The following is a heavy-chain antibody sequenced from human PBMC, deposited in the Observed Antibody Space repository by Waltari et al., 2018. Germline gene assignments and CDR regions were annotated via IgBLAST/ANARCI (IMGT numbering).Heavy chain of an antibody. CDR2: ISGSGGNT. D-gene: IGHD6-6*01. Sequence: EVQLVESGGVVVQSGGSLRLSCAASGFTFDDYAMHWGRQAPGKGRECVSLISGSGGNTDYADSVRVSFTIAGDNSKNSRYRQMNSLRPEDTALYYCAKDRVAAPQRGFAFDIWGQGTMVTVSS. CDR1: GFTFDDYA. J-gene: IGHJ3*02. CDR3: AKDRVAAPQRGFAFDI. V-gene: IGHV3-43D*04.